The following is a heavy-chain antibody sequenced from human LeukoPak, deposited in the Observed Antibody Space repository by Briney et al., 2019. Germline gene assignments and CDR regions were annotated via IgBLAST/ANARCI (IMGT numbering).Heavy chain of an antibody. J-gene: IGHJ3*02. D-gene: IGHD2-21*01. V-gene: IGHV4-39*01. CDR3: ARNMTNIIVAERIDAFDI. CDR1: GASFSSNTYY. CDR2: IFNAGST. Sequence: SETPSLTCTVSGASFSSNTYYWAWIRQPPGKGLEWFGSIFNAGSTFYNPSLTSRVTISVDTSKNQFSLRLSSVTAADTAMYYCARNMTNIIVAERIDAFDIWGQGTMVTVSS.